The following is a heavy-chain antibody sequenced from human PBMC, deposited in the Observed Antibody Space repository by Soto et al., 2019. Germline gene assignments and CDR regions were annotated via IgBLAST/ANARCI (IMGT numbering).Heavy chain of an antibody. J-gene: IGHJ3*02. CDR1: GFTVSSNY. CDR3: ARDKGPYGDLGAFDI. V-gene: IGHV3-53*01. Sequence: EVQLVESGGGLIQPGGSLRLSCAASGFTVSSNYMSWVRQAPGKGLEWVSVIYSGGSTYYANSVKGRFTISRDNSKNTLYLQMNSLRAEDTAVYYCARDKGPYGDLGAFDIWGQGTMVTVSS. D-gene: IGHD4-17*01. CDR2: IYSGGST.